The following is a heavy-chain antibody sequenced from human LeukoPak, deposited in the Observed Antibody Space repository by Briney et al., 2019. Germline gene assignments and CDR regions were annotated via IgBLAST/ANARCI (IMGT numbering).Heavy chain of an antibody. J-gene: IGHJ6*03. CDR3: ARDYCSGGSCKGPYYYYMDV. CDR1: GYTFTSYA. Sequence: GASVKVSCKASGYTFTSYAMNWVRQAPGQGLEWMGWINTNTGNPTYAQGFTGRFVFSLDTSVSTAYLQISSLKAEDTAVYYCARDYCSGGSCKGPYYYYMDVWGKGTTVTVSS. V-gene: IGHV7-4-1*02. CDR2: INTNTGNP. D-gene: IGHD2-15*01.